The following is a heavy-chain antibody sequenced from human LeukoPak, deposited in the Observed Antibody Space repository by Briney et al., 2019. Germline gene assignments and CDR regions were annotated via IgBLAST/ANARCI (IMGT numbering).Heavy chain of an antibody. J-gene: IGHJ3*02. CDR3: ASQGEAGTTFSAFDI. CDR1: GYSFTSYW. V-gene: IGHV5-51*01. Sequence: GESLKISCKGSGYSFTSYWIGWVRQVPGKGLEWMGIIYPGDSDTRYSPSFQGQVTISADKSISTAYLQWSSLKASDTAMYYCASQGEAGTTFSAFDIWGQGTMVTVSS. CDR2: IYPGDSDT. D-gene: IGHD1-1*01.